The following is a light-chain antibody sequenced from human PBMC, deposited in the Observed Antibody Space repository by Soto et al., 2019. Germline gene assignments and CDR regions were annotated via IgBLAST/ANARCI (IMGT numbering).Light chain of an antibody. CDR2: DAS. CDR3: QQRSNWPLT. V-gene: IGKV3-11*01. J-gene: IGKJ3*01. Sequence: EIVLTQSPATLSLSPGERATLSCRASQSVSSYLAWYQQKPGQAPRLLIYDASNRATGIPARFSGSGSATDFTLPISSLEPEDFAVYYCQQRSNWPLTFGPGTKVHIK. CDR1: QSVSSY.